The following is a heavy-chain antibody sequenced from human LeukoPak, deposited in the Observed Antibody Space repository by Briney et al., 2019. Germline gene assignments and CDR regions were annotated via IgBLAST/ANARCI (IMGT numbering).Heavy chain of an antibody. CDR2: ISYDGSNK. CDR1: GFTFSSYG. CDR3: AKDDSSGYYYSYFDY. J-gene: IGHJ4*02. V-gene: IGHV3-30*18. D-gene: IGHD3-22*01. Sequence: GGSLRLSCAASGFTFSSYGMHWVRQAPGKGLEWVAVISYDGSNKYYADSVKGRFTISRDNSKNTLYLQMNSLRAEDTAVYYCAKDDSSGYYYSYFDYWGQGTLVTVSS.